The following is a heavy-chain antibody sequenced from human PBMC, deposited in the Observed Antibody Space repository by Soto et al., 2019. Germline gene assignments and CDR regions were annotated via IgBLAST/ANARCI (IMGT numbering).Heavy chain of an antibody. D-gene: IGHD2-15*01. J-gene: IGHJ5*02. CDR3: ARGRGYCSGGSCYSRRWFDP. CDR2: INHSGST. V-gene: IGHV4-34*01. CDR1: GGSFSGYY. Sequence: SETLSLTCAVYGGSFSGYYWSWIRQPPGKGLEWIGEINHSGSTNYNPSLKSRVTISVDTSKNQFSLKLSSVTAADTAVYYCARGRGYCSGGSCYSRRWFDPWGQGTLVTVSS.